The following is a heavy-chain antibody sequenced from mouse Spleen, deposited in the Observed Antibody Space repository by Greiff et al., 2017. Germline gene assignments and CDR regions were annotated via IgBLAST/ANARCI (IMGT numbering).Heavy chain of an antibody. CDR2: IYPGSGST. CDR1: GYTFTSYW. Sequence: VQLQQSGAELVKPGASVKMFCKASGYTFTSYWITWVKQRPGQGLEWIGDIYPGSGSTNYNEKFKSKATLTVDTSSSTAYMQLSSLTSEDSAVYYCAREKDYFDYWGQGTTLTVSS. J-gene: IGHJ2*01. CDR3: AREKDYFDY. V-gene: IGHV1-55*01.